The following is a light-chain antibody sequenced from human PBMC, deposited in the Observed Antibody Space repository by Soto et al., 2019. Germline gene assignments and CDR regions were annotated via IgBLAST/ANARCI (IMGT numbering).Light chain of an antibody. J-gene: IGKJ1*01. CDR2: GAS. V-gene: IGKV3-20*01. Sequence: EVVLTQSPGTLSLSPGERATLSCRASQGVSATYIAWYQQKSGQAPRLLLYGASSRATGIPDRFSGSGSGTEFTLTIDSLEPEDFATYYCQQYGSSPRAFGQGTKV. CDR3: QQYGSSPRA. CDR1: QGVSATY.